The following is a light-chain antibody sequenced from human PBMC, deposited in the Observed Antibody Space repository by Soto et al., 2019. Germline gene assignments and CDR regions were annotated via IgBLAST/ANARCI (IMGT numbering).Light chain of an antibody. Sequence: QSVLTQPASVSGSPGQSITISCTGTSSDVGAYDYVSWYQQYPGKAPKLIIYEVTGRPSGVSTRFSGSKSGNTASLTFSGLQAEDEADYYCTSFPSSSTWVFGGGTK. V-gene: IGLV2-14*01. CDR1: SSDVGAYDY. J-gene: IGLJ3*02. CDR3: TSFPSSSTWV. CDR2: EVT.